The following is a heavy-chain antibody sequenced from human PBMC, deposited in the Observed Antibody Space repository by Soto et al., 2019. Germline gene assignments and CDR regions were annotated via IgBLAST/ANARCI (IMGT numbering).Heavy chain of an antibody. CDR2: IYYSGST. D-gene: IGHD5-12*01. J-gene: IGHJ5*02. V-gene: IGHV4-59*01. Sequence: SETLSLTCTVSGGSISSYYWSWIRQPPGKGLEWIGYIYYSGSTNYNPSLKSRVTISVDTSKNQFSLKLSSVTAADTAVYYCARVGEDRVDIDPWGQGTLVTVSS. CDR1: GGSISSYY. CDR3: ARVGEDRVDIDP.